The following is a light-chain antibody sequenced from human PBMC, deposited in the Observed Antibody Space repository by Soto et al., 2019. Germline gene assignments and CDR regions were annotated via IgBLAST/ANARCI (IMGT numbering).Light chain of an antibody. CDR3: QKYDTAPQT. Sequence: DIQMTQSPSSLSASVGDTVTITCRASQGIIAYVAWYQQRPGKIPKLLIYAASTLQTGVPSRFSGSGAGTDFTLTIRSLQPEDVATYYCQKYDTAPQTFGQGTKVEIK. V-gene: IGKV1-27*01. CDR2: AAS. J-gene: IGKJ1*01. CDR1: QGIIAY.